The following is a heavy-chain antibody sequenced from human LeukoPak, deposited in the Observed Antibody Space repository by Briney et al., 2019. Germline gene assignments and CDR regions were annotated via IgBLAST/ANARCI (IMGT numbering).Heavy chain of an antibody. V-gene: IGHV3-43*02. J-gene: IGHJ4*02. Sequence: GRSLRLSCAASGFTFDDYAMHWVRQAPGKGLEWVSLISGAGGSTYYADSVKGGFTIYRDNSKNSLHLQMNSLRTQDTALYYCAKDIGFGELVGSFLDYWGQGTLVTVSS. CDR2: ISGAGGST. CDR1: GFTFDDYA. D-gene: IGHD3-10*01. CDR3: AKDIGFGELVGSFLDY.